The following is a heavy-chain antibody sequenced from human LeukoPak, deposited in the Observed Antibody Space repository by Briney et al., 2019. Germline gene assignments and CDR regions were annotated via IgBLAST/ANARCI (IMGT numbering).Heavy chain of an antibody. V-gene: IGHV3-30*04. CDR2: ISYDGSNK. D-gene: IGHD4-17*01. Sequence: GGSLRLSCAASGFTFSSYAMHWVRQAPGKGLEWVAVISYDGSNKYYADSVKGRFTISRDNSKNTLYLQMNSLRAEGTAVYYCARDRDGDYSFDYWGQGTLVTVSS. CDR3: ARDRDGDYSFDY. CDR1: GFTFSSYA. J-gene: IGHJ4*02.